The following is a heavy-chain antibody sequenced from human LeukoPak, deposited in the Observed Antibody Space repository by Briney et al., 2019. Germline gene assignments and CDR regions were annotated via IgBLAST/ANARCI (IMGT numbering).Heavy chain of an antibody. CDR1: GGSFSGYY. V-gene: IGHV4-34*01. Sequence: SETLSLTCAVYGGSFSGYYWSWIRQPSGKGLEWIGEINHSGSTNYNPSLKSRVTISVDTSKNQFSLKLSSVTAADTAVYYCARQTGSGLFILPGGQGILVTVSS. CDR3: ARQTGSGLFILP. CDR2: INHSGST. J-gene: IGHJ4*02. D-gene: IGHD3/OR15-3a*01.